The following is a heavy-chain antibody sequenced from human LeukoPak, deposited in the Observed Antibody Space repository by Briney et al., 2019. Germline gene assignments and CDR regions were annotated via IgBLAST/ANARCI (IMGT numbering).Heavy chain of an antibody. CDR2: IYHSGST. D-gene: IGHD6-19*01. CDR1: GGSISSSNW. Sequence: PSQTLSLTCAVSGGSISSSNWWSWVRQPPGKGLEWIGEIYHSGSTNYNPSLKSRVTISVDKSKNQFSLKLSSVTAADTAVYYCAREGRYSSGPTGYWGQGTLVTVSS. J-gene: IGHJ4*02. CDR3: AREGRYSSGPTGY. V-gene: IGHV4-4*02.